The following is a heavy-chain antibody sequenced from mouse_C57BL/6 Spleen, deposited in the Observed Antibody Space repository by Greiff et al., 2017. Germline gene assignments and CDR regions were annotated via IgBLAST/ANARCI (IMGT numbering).Heavy chain of an antibody. V-gene: IGHV1-18*01. CDR1: GYTFTDYN. CDR3: ARDHYGSSYVDAMDY. Sequence: EVQLQQSGPELVKPGASVKIPCKASGYTFTDYNMDWVKQSHGKSLEWIGDINPNNGGTIYNQKFKGKATLTVDKSSSTAYMELRSLTSEDTAVYYYARDHYGSSYVDAMDYWGQGTSVTVSS. D-gene: IGHD1-1*01. J-gene: IGHJ4*01. CDR2: INPNNGGT.